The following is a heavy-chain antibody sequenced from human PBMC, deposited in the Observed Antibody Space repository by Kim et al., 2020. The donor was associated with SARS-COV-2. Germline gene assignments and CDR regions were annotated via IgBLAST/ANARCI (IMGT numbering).Heavy chain of an antibody. V-gene: IGHV4-39*01. CDR2: IYYSGST. CDR3: ATVAAAGRRGWFDP. D-gene: IGHD6-13*01. Sequence: SETLSPTCTVSGGSISSSSYYWGWIRQPPGKGLEWIGSIYYSGSTYYNPSLKSRVTISVDTSKNQFSLRLSSVTAADTAVYYCATVAAAGRRGWFDPWGQGTLVTVSS. CDR1: GGSISSSSYY. J-gene: IGHJ5*02.